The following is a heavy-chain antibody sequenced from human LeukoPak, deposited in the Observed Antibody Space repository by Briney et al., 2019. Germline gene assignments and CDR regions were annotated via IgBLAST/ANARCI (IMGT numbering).Heavy chain of an antibody. Sequence: SETLSLTCTVSGGSISSSRYYWGWIRQPPGKGLEWIGSIYYSGSTYYNPSLKSRVTISVDTSKNQFSLKLSSVTAADTAVYYCARVYDSSGYYLYYYYMDVWGKGTTVTVSS. CDR3: ARVYDSSGYYLYYYYMDV. D-gene: IGHD3-22*01. CDR1: GGSISSSRYY. V-gene: IGHV4-39*07. J-gene: IGHJ6*03. CDR2: IYYSGST.